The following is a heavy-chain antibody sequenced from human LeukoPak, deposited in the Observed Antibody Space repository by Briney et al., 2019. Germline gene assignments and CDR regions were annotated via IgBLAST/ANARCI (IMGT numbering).Heavy chain of an antibody. Sequence: ASVKVSCKASGYTFTSYGISWVRQAPGRGLEWMGWISAYNGNTNYAQKLQGRVTMTTDTSTSTAYMELRSLRSDDTAVYYCARRSLAYCTNGVCPFDYWGQGTLVTVSS. CDR3: ARRSLAYCTNGVCPFDY. V-gene: IGHV1-18*01. D-gene: IGHD2-8*01. CDR1: GYTFTSYG. CDR2: ISAYNGNT. J-gene: IGHJ4*02.